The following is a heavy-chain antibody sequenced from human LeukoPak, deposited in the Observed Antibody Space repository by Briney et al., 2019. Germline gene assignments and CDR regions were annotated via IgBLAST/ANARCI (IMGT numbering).Heavy chain of an antibody. CDR3: AITYDYGDYSDAFDI. J-gene: IGHJ3*02. Sequence: SETLSLTCTVSGGSISSYYWSWVRQPAEKGLEWIGYIYYNGSTNYNPFLKSRVTISVDTSKNQFSLKLSSVTAADTAVYYCAITYDYGDYSDAFDIWGQGTMVTVSS. CDR2: IYYNGST. CDR1: GGSISSYY. D-gene: IGHD4-17*01. V-gene: IGHV4-59*01.